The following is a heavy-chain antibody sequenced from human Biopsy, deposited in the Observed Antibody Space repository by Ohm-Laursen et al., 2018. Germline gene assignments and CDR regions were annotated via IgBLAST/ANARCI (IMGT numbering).Heavy chain of an antibody. D-gene: IGHD1-1*01. J-gene: IGHJ4*02. Sequence: GSSVKVSCKVSGYTLTELSMHWVRQAPGRGLEWMGGFAPENGKTIYAQKFQGRVTMTEDTSTGTAYMELSSLRSEDTAVYYCAADINVWNVNYWGQGTQVTVSS. V-gene: IGHV1-24*01. CDR2: FAPENGKT. CDR1: GYTLTELS. CDR3: AADINVWNVNY.